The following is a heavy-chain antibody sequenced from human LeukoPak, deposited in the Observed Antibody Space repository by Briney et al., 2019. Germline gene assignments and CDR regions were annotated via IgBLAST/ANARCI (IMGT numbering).Heavy chain of an antibody. CDR3: ARENCSGGSCFPPIDY. V-gene: IGHV1-18*01. J-gene: IGHJ4*02. Sequence: ASEQGSCETSGYTFISYGIRWVRQAPGQGLEWMGWISAYNGNTNYAQKLQGRVTMTTDTSTSTAYMELRSLRSDDTAVYYCARENCSGGSCFPPIDYWGQGTLVTVSS. D-gene: IGHD2-15*01. CDR2: ISAYNGNT. CDR1: GYTFISYG.